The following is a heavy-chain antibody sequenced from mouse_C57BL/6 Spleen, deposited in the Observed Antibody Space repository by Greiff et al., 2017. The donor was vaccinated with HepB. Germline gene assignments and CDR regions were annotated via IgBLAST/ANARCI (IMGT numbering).Heavy chain of an antibody. J-gene: IGHJ4*01. CDR1: GYTFTDYE. D-gene: IGHD2-3*01. CDR2: IDPETGGT. CDR3: TSDGPFYYAMDY. Sequence: VQLQQSGAELVRPGASVTLSCKASGYTFTDYEMHWVKQTPVHGLEWIGAIDPETGGTAYNQKFKGKAILTADKSSSTAYMELRSLTSEDSAVYYCTSDGPFYYAMDYWGQGTSVTVSS. V-gene: IGHV1-15*01.